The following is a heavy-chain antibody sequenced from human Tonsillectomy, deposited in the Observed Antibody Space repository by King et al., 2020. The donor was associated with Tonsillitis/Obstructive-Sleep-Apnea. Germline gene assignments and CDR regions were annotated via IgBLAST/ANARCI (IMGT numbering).Heavy chain of an antibody. CDR2: INHSGST. Sequence: VQLQQWGAGLLKPSETLSLTCAVYGGSFSGYYWSWIRQPPGKGLEWIGEINHSGSTNYNPSLKSRVTISVDTSQNQFSLKLSSVTAADTAVYYCARVRRIVRFLEWLTSIDYWGQGTLVTVSS. J-gene: IGHJ4*02. CDR1: GGSFSGYY. CDR3: ARVRRIVRFLEWLTSIDY. V-gene: IGHV4-34*01. D-gene: IGHD3-3*01.